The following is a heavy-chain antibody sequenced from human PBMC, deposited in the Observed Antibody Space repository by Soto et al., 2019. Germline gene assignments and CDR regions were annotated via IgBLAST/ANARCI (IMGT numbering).Heavy chain of an antibody. D-gene: IGHD2-2*01. CDR3: AGESVTSSMSLPWMGYHYYGLDV. CDR1: GGTFNSHT. CDR2: IMPMFGVT. V-gene: IGHV1-69*12. J-gene: IGHJ6*02. Sequence: QVQLVQSGAEVKKPGSSVKVSCRASGGTFNSHTISWVRQAPGQGLEWMGGIMPMFGVTNYARKFQGRLTMSANEATTPEHMEVSSLTSDDTAVYYCAGESVTSSMSLPWMGYHYYGLDVWGQGTTVIVSS.